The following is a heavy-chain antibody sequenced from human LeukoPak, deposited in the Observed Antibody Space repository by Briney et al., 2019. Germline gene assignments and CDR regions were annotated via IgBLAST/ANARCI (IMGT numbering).Heavy chain of an antibody. CDR2: IYYSGST. D-gene: IGHD3-9*01. V-gene: IGHV4-59*01. Sequence: SETLSLTCTVSGGSISSYYWSWIRQPPGKGLEWIAYIYYSGSTNYNPSLKSRVTTSVDTSKNQFSLRLSSVTAADTAVYYCARVAYDILTGYYGWYFDLWGRGTLVTVSS. J-gene: IGHJ2*01. CDR1: GGSISSYY. CDR3: ARVAYDILTGYYGWYFDL.